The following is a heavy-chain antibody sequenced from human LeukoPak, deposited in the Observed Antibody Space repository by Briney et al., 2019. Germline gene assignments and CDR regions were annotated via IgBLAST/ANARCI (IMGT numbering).Heavy chain of an antibody. CDR3: ARIPPRGYFDL. CDR2: IYYSGST. J-gene: IGHJ2*01. CDR1: GGSISSGAYY. Sequence: SETLSLTCNVSGGSISSGAYYWSWIRQHPGKGLGWIGYIYYSGSTSYNPSLKSRVIISVDTSKNQFSLKLSSVTAADTAVYYCARIPPRGYFDLWGRGTLVTVSS. V-gene: IGHV4-31*03.